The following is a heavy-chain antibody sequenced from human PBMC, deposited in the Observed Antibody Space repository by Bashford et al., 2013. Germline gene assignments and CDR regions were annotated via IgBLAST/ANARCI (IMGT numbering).Heavy chain of an antibody. V-gene: IGHV1-69*06. D-gene: IGHD3-10*01. J-gene: IGHJ6*02. Sequence: SVKVSCKASGGTFSSYAISWVRQAPGQGLEWMGGIIPIFGTANYAQKFQGRVTITADKSTSTAYMELSSLRSEDTAVYYCARRGDYYYYGMDVWGQGTTVTVSS. CDR1: GGTFSSYA. CDR3: ARRGDYYYYGMDV. CDR2: IIPIFGTA.